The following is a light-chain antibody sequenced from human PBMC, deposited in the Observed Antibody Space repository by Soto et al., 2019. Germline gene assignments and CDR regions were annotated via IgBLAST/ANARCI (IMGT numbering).Light chain of an antibody. CDR1: QSVNNNY. CDR2: GAS. Sequence: EVVMTQSPATLSVSPGERATLSCRASQSVNNNYLAWYQQKPGQGPRLLIYGASSRPTGIPERFSGSGSGTDFTLTISRLEPEDFAVYYCQQYGSSPLTFGGGTKVDIK. J-gene: IGKJ4*01. V-gene: IGKV3-20*01. CDR3: QQYGSSPLT.